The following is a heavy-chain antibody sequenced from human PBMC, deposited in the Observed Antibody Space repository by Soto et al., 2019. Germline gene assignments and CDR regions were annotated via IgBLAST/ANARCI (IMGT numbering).Heavy chain of an antibody. CDR3: ATRDYGDSLDAFDI. V-gene: IGHV1-8*01. CDR2: MNPNSGNT. J-gene: IGHJ3*02. Sequence: QVQLVQSGAEVKKPGASVKVSCKASGYTFTSYDINWVRQATGQGLEWMGWMNPNSGNTGYAQKFQGRVTMTRNTSISTAYMELSSLRAADTAVYYCATRDYGDSLDAFDIWGQGTMVTVSS. CDR1: GYTFTSYD. D-gene: IGHD4-17*01.